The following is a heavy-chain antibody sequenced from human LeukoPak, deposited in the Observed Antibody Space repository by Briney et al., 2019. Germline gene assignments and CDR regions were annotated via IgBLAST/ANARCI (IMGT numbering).Heavy chain of an antibody. D-gene: IGHD3-9*01. CDR3: ARVFDILTGFDAFDI. V-gene: IGHV3-48*04. Sequence: GGSLRLSCAASGFTFSSYSMNWVRQAPGKGLEWVSYISSSGINKYYADSVKGRFTISRDNAKKSLYLQMNSLRAEDTAVYYCARVFDILTGFDAFDIWGQGTMVTVSS. CDR2: ISSSGINK. J-gene: IGHJ3*02. CDR1: GFTFSSYS.